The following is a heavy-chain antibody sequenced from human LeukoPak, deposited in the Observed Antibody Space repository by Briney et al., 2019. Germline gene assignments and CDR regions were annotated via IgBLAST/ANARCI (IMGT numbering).Heavy chain of an antibody. V-gene: IGHV4-4*07. D-gene: IGHD1-26*01. J-gene: IGHJ6*03. CDR2: IYTSGST. Sequence: SETLSLTCTASGGSISSYYWSWIRQPAGKGLEWIGRIYTSGSTNYNPSLKSRVTMSVDTSKNQFSLKLSSVTAADTAVYYCARELEGATRLHYYYYYMDVWGKGTTVTISS. CDR3: ARELEGATRLHYYYYYMDV. CDR1: GGSISSYY.